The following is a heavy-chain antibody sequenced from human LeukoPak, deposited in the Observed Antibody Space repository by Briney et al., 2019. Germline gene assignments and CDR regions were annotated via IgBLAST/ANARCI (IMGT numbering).Heavy chain of an antibody. V-gene: IGHV4-38-2*02. D-gene: IGHD7-27*01. Sequence: SETLSLTCTVSGYSISSGYCWAWIRQPPGKELEWIGSTYHSGSTYYNPSLKSRVTISVDTSKNQFSLKLSSVTAADTAVYYCARDSSTGEADYWGQGTLVTVSS. CDR1: GYSISSGYC. CDR3: ARDSSTGEADY. CDR2: TYHSGST. J-gene: IGHJ4*02.